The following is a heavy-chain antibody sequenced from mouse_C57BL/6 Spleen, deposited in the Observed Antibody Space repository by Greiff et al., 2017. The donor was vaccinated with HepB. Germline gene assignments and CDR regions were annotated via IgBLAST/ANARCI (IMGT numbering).Heavy chain of an antibody. CDR3: AGDTTGTFAMDY. V-gene: IGHV12-3*01. Sequence: VKLQESGPGLVKPSQSLFLTCSITGFPITSGYYWIWIRQSPGKPLEWMGYITHSGETFYNPSLQSPISITRETSKNQFFLQLNSVTTEDTAMYYCAGDTTGTFAMDYWGQGTSVTVSS. CDR1: GFPITSGYY. CDR2: ITHSGET. D-gene: IGHD4-1*01. J-gene: IGHJ4*01.